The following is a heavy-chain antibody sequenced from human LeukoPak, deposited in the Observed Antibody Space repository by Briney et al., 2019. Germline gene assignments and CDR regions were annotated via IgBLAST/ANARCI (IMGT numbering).Heavy chain of an antibody. CDR3: ARGGGLDV. D-gene: IGHD3-16*01. Sequence: PGGSLRLSCAASGFTFSSYWMNWARQAPGKGLEWVASINHNGNVNDYVDSVKGRFSIARDNAKNSLYLQMSNLRAEDTAVYFCARGGGLDVWGQGATVTVSS. J-gene: IGHJ6*02. CDR2: INHNGNVN. V-gene: IGHV3-7*03. CDR1: GFTFSSYW.